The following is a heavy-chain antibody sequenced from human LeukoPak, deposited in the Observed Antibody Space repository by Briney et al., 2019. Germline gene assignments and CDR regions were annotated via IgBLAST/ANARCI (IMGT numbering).Heavy chain of an antibody. CDR3: AREIGPSPNGWDAFDI. CDR2: MGTGRDT. V-gene: IGHV3-13*01. J-gene: IGHJ3*02. Sequence: GGSLRLSCAASGFICSSYDMHWVRQTTGRGLEWVSAMGTGRDTYYLDSVKGRFTISRDDAKNSLYLQMNSLRAGDTAMYYCAREIGPSPNGWDAFDIWGQGTMVTVSS. CDR1: GFICSSYD. D-gene: IGHD6-19*01.